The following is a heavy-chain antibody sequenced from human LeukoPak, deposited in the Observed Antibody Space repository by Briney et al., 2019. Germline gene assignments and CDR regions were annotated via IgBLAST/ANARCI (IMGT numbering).Heavy chain of an antibody. CDR3: ARDRRGYDFWSGYLPWGAFDI. Sequence: KSGGSLRLSCAASGFTFSSYDMHWVRQATGKGLEWVSAIGTAGDTYYPGSVKGRFTISRENAKNSLYLQMNSLRAEDTAVYYCARDRRGYDFWSGYLPWGAFDIWAKGQWSPSLQ. V-gene: IGHV3-13*01. J-gene: IGHJ3*02. CDR2: IGTAGDT. CDR1: GFTFSSYD. D-gene: IGHD3-3*01.